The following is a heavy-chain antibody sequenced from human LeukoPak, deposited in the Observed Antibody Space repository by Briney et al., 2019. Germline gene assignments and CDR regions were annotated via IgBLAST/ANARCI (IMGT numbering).Heavy chain of an antibody. CDR3: ARTGGPVGATAAYYFDY. CDR2: MNPNSRNT. CDR1: GYTFTSYD. V-gene: IGHV1-8*01. D-gene: IGHD1-26*01. Sequence: ASVKVSCKASGYTFTSYDINWVRQATGQALESMGWMNPNSRNTGYAQKFQGRVTMTVNTSISTAYMELSSLRSEDTAVYYCARTGGPVGATAAYYFDYWGQGTLVTVSS. J-gene: IGHJ4*02.